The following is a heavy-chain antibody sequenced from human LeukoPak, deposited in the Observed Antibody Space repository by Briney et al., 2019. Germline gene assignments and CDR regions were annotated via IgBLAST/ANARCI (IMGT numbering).Heavy chain of an antibody. D-gene: IGHD5-12*01. CDR3: ARGGVATQDLNNFDY. CDR1: GYTFTSYH. CDR2: INPTGGST. Sequence: ASETVSCKASGYTFTSYHMHWVRQAPGQGLEWMGIINPTGGSTRYAHKFQGRVTMTRDTYTSTVHMELSSLRSEDTAVYYCARGGVATQDLNNFDYWGQGTLVTV. V-gene: IGHV1-46*01. J-gene: IGHJ4*02.